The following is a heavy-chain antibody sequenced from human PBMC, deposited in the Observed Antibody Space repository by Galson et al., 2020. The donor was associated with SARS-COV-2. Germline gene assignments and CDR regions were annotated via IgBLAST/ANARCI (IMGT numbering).Heavy chain of an antibody. CDR1: GYRFTNFW. CDR3: ARRGLAFDH. V-gene: IGHV5-51*01. Sequence: GESLKISCTGFGYRFTNFWIGWVRQMPGKGLEWMGIIYGGDSETRYSPSFEGQVTISHDKSLNTAYLQWSSLKASDTAMYYCARRGLAFDHWGQGTLVTVSS. CDR2: IYGGDSET. J-gene: IGHJ4*02.